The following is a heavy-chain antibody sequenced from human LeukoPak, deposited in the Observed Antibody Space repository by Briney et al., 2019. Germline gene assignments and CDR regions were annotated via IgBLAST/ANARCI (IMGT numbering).Heavy chain of an antibody. Sequence: GASVKVSCKASGYTFTSYSISWVRQAPGQGLEWMGWISAYNGNTNYAQKLQGRVTMTTDTSTSTAYMELRSLRSDDTAVYYCARVGDFIAAAANGDYWGQGTLVTVSS. V-gene: IGHV1-18*01. CDR3: ARVGDFIAAAANGDY. J-gene: IGHJ4*02. D-gene: IGHD6-13*01. CDR1: GYTFTSYS. CDR2: ISAYNGNT.